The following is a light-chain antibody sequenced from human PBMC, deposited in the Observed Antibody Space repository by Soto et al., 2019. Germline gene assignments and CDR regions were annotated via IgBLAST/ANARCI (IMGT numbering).Light chain of an antibody. CDR1: QSTSSY. V-gene: IGKV1-39*01. CDR3: QQSYSSPFT. J-gene: IGKJ3*01. CDR2: AAS. Sequence: DIQMPQSPSSLSASVGDRVTITCRASQSTSSYLNWYQQKPGKAPNLLIYAASSVQSGVPSKFSGSGSGTDFTLTISRLQPEDFATYYCQQSYSSPFTFGPGTKVDIK.